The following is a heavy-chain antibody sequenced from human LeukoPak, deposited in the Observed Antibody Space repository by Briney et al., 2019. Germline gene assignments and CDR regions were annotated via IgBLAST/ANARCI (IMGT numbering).Heavy chain of an antibody. J-gene: IGHJ3*02. CDR2: INPSGGST. CDR1: GYTFTSYY. V-gene: IGHV1-46*01. D-gene: IGHD5-18*01. Sequence: ASVKVSCKASGYTFTSYYIHWVRQAPGQGLEWMGLINPSGGSTSYAQKFQVRVSMTRDTSTSTVYMELRSLRSEDTAVYYCAVAYSYGRDVFDIWGQGTTVTVSS. CDR3: AVAYSYGRDVFDI.